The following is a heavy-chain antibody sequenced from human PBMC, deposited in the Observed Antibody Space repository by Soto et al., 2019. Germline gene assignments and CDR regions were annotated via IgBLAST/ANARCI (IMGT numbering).Heavy chain of an antibody. CDR2: ICAYNGNT. CDR1: GYTFTSYG. CDR3: ARKGATFWFGDYAASYYGMDV. Sequence: QVQLVQSGAEVKKPGASVKVSCKASGYTFTSYGISWVRQAPGQGLEWMGWICAYNGNTNYAQKLQGRVTMTTDTCTSTGYRRMRSLGYDEASVYYPARKGATFWFGDYAASYYGMDVWGQGTTVTVSS. J-gene: IGHJ6*02. V-gene: IGHV1-18*01. D-gene: IGHD3-10*01.